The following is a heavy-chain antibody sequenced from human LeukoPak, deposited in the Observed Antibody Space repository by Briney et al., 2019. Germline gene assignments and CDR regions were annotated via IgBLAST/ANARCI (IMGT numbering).Heavy chain of an antibody. CDR1: GGSISVYY. V-gene: IGHV4-59*08. D-gene: IGHD3-22*01. Sequence: PSETLSLTCTVSGGSISVYYWSWIRQPPGKGLEWIGYIYYSGSTNYNPSLKSRVTISVDTSKNQFSLKLSSVTAADTAVYYCPRHSNYYYDSRGSSVGYFQPWGQGTLVTVSP. J-gene: IGHJ1*01. CDR2: IYYSGST. CDR3: PRHSNYYYDSRGSSVGYFQP.